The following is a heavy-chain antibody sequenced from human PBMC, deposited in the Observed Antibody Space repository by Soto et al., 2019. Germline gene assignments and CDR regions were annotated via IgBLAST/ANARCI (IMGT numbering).Heavy chain of an antibody. CDR2: IYHSGST. CDR3: ARVRSGWGIDY. D-gene: IGHD6-19*01. CDR1: GGSISSGGYS. Sequence: SETLSLTCAVSGGSISSGGYSWSWIRQPPGKGLNYIGYIYHSGSTYYNPSLKNRVTISVDRSKNQFSLKLSSVTAADTAVYYCARVRSGWGIDYWGQGTLVTSPQ. V-gene: IGHV4-30-2*01. J-gene: IGHJ4*02.